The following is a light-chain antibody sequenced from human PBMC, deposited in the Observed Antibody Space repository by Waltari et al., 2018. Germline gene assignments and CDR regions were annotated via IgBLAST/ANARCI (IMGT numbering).Light chain of an antibody. Sequence: IVLTQSPATLSLSPGDRATLPCRASQSVTSISLAWYHQKPGQAPRFLIYSTSSRATGFSDRCSGSGSGTDFTLTINRLEPEDSAVYHCQQYDGSAVTFGGGTRVEIK. CDR1: QSVTSIS. CDR2: STS. CDR3: QQYDGSAVT. J-gene: IGKJ4*01. V-gene: IGKV3-20*01.